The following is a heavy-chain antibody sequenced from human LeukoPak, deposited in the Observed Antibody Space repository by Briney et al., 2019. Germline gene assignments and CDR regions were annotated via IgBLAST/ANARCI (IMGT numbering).Heavy chain of an antibody. V-gene: IGHV3-7*01. CDR2: MKGDGSEI. D-gene: IGHD3-10*01. Sequence: PGGSLRLSCAASGFTFSTYWMTWVRQAPGKGLEWVANMKGDGSEIHYMDSVKGRFTISRDNAENSLYLQMNSLRTEDTAVYYCARDKYASGSLDYWGQGALLTVSS. CDR3: ARDKYASGSLDY. CDR1: GFTFSTYW. J-gene: IGHJ4*02.